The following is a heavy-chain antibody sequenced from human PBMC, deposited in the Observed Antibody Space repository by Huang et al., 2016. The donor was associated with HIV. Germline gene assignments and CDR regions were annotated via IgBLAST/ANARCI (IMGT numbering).Heavy chain of an antibody. D-gene: IGHD3-16*01. CDR2: IYFNRWTV. Sequence: MESGGGVVQPGKSMSLSCKASGFAFSVYSMYWFRQAPGWVPEGVALIYFNRWTVDYKNSFRDHVTVNRYNNKELVFVDLDNGRVDDTAIYYCAKGIIKKGLTFDDGYAPHTLYLYSGMDVWGKGTPVIVSS. CDR1: GFAFSVYS. CDR3: AKGIIKKGLTFDDGYAPHTLYLYSGMDV. J-gene: IGHJ6*04. V-gene: IGHV3-9*01.